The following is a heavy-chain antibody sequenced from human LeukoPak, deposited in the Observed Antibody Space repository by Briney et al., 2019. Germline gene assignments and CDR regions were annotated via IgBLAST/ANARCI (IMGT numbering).Heavy chain of an antibody. D-gene: IGHD3-22*01. CDR1: GFTFSDYY. J-gene: IGHJ4*02. CDR2: ISSSGSTI. Sequence: KTGGSLRLSCAASGFTFSDYYMSWIRQAPGKGLEWVSYISSSGSTIYYADSVKGRFTISRDNAKHSRYLQMNSLRADEKSVYCCARDQSYYYDSSGYYYYWGQGTLVTVSS. CDR3: ARDQSYYYDSSGYYYY. V-gene: IGHV3-11*01.